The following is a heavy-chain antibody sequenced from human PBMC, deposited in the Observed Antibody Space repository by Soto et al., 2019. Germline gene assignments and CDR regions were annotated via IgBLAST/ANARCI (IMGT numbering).Heavy chain of an antibody. CDR1: GVTLTNVW. V-gene: IGHV3-15*07. CDR3: TTDLPPVQFGELLPNDY. Sequence: GGSLRLSCEVSGVTLTNVWMNWVRQAPGKGPEWVGRIKSNIDGGTTDYAAPVKGRFTVSRDDSENTLYLQMNSLKTEDTAVYYCTTDLPPVQFGELLPNDYWGQGTLVTVSS. CDR2: IKSNIDGGTT. D-gene: IGHD3-10*01. J-gene: IGHJ4*02.